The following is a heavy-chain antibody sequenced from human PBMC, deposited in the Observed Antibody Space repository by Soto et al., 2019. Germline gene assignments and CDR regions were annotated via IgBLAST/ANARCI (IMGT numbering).Heavy chain of an antibody. D-gene: IGHD6-13*01. CDR3: ARDWGAAAGTLLEFDP. Sequence: QVQLVESGGGVVQPGRSLRLSCAASGFTFSSYGMHWVRQAPGKGLEWVAVIWYDGSNKYYADSVKGRFTISRDNSKNTLYLQMNSLRVEDTAVYYCARDWGAAAGTLLEFDPWGQGTLVTVSS. V-gene: IGHV3-33*01. J-gene: IGHJ5*02. CDR2: IWYDGSNK. CDR1: GFTFSSYG.